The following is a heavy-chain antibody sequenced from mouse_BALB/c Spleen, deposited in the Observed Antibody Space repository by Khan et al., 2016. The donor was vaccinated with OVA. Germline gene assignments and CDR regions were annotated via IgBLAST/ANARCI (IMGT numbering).Heavy chain of an antibody. Sequence: VQLKQSGPGLVKPSQSLSLTCTVTGYSITSGYGWNWIRQFPGNKLEWMGYISYSGSTNYNPSLKIRISITRDTSKNQFFLQLNSVTTEDTATYYWARTARIKYWGQGTTLTVAS. CDR2: ISYSGST. V-gene: IGHV3-2*02. J-gene: IGHJ2*01. CDR1: GYSITSGYG. CDR3: ARTARIKY. D-gene: IGHD1-2*01.